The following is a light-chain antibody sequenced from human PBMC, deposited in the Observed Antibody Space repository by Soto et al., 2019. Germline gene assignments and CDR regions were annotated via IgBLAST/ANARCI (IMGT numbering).Light chain of an antibody. CDR1: RGISNF. CDR3: QKYDSSPLT. J-gene: IGKJ4*01. Sequence: DTQMTQSPSSLSASVGDRVTITCRASRGISNFLAWYQQKPGKVPELLIYGAFTLQSGVPSRFSGTRSGTEFTLTISSLQPEDVATYFCQKYDSSPLTFGGGSKVEFK. CDR2: GAF. V-gene: IGKV1-27*01.